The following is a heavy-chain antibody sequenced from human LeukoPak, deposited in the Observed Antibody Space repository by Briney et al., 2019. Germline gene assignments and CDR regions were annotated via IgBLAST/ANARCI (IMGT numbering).Heavy chain of an antibody. CDR1: VFTFSSYS. J-gene: IGHJ4*02. CDR2: ISDSGGST. CDR3: AKDGYCSGGSCYLWYFDY. V-gene: IGHV3-23*01. D-gene: IGHD2-15*01. Sequence: GGSLRLSCAASVFTFSSYSMSWVRQAPGKGLEWVSSISDSGGSTYYADSVKGRFTISRDNSKNTLYLQMNSLRAEDTAVYYCAKDGYCSGGSCYLWYFDYWGQGTLVTVSS.